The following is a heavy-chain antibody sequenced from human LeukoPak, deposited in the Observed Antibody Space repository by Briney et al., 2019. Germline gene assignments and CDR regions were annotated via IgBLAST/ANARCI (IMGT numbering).Heavy chain of an antibody. V-gene: IGHV1-46*01. Sequence: ASVKVSCKTSGYSFTSYNLHWVRQAPGQRLEWMGIINPSGGNTNYAQKFQGRGTMTRDTSTGTVYMELSSLKSEDTAVYYCARVRDGYNDAYDIWGQGTMVTVSS. J-gene: IGHJ3*02. CDR1: GYSFTSYN. D-gene: IGHD5-24*01. CDR3: ARVRDGYNDAYDI. CDR2: INPSGGNT.